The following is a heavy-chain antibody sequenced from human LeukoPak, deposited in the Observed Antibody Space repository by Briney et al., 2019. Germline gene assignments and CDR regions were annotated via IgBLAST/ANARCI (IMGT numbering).Heavy chain of an antibody. V-gene: IGHV3-21*01. Sequence: GGSLRLSCAASGFTFSSYSMNWVRQAPGKGLEWVSSISSSSSYIYYADSVKGRFTTSRDNAKNSLYLQMNSLRAEDTAVYYCARVSGTGAFDIWGQGTMVTVSS. J-gene: IGHJ3*02. CDR2: ISSSSSYI. CDR3: ARVSGTGAFDI. D-gene: IGHD3/OR15-3a*01. CDR1: GFTFSSYS.